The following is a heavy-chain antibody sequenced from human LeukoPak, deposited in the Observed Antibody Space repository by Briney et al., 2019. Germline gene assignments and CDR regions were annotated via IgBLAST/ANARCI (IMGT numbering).Heavy chain of an antibody. Sequence: GESLKISCKGSGYSFTSYWIGWVRQMPGKGLEWMVIINPSDSDTRYCPSFQGQVTISADESISTAYLQWTSLKGSDTAMYYCARHRSDSSSSPIDYWGQGTLVTVSS. D-gene: IGHD6-6*01. CDR1: GYSFTSYW. CDR3: ARHRSDSSSSPIDY. V-gene: IGHV5-51*01. J-gene: IGHJ4*02. CDR2: INPSDSDT.